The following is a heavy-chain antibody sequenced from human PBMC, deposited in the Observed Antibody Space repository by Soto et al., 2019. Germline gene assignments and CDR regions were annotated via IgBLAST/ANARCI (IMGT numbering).Heavy chain of an antibody. CDR3: ARAICSGGRCFLLDL. CDR2: IKGDGSGI. V-gene: IGHV3-74*01. J-gene: IGHJ5*02. Sequence: EVQLLESGGGLVPPRGSLRLSCAASGFIFSGYWMHWVRQAPGKGLVWVSRIKGDGSGISYADSVKGRFTISRDNVKKTLYLQMNSLRAEDTAVYYCARAICSGGRCFLLDLWGQGTLVTVSS. D-gene: IGHD2-15*01. CDR1: GFIFSGYW.